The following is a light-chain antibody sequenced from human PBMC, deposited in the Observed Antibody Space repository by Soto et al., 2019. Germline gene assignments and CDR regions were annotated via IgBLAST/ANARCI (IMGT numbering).Light chain of an antibody. V-gene: IGLV1-44*01. CDR2: SNN. CDR3: AAWDDSLNGPYV. CDR1: SSNIGSNT. J-gene: IGLJ1*01. Sequence: QSVLTXPPSASGTPGQRVTISCSGSSSNIGSNTVNWYQQLPGTDPKLLIYSNNQRPSGVPDRFSGSTSGTSASLAISGLQSEDEADYYCAAWDDSLNGPYVFGTGTKVTVL.